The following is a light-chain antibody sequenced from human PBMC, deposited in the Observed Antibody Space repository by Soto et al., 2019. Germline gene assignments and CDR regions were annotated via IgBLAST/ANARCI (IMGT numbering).Light chain of an antibody. CDR1: SSNFGANS. CDR2: SNN. J-gene: IGLJ1*01. Sequence: QSALAQPPSASGAPGQTVTISCSGSSSNFGANSVNWYQQVPGKAPKFLISSNNQRPSGVPDRFSGSKSGTSASLAISGLQSEDEADYYCAAWDDTLDVFYVFGSGTKVTVL. V-gene: IGLV1-44*01. CDR3: AAWDDTLDVFYV.